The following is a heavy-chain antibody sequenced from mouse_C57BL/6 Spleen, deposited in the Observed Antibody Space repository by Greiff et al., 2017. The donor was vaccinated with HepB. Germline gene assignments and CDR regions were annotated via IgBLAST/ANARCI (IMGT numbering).Heavy chain of an antibody. CDR2: ISGGGGNT. CDR1: GFTFSSYT. V-gene: IGHV5-9*01. J-gene: IGHJ4*01. Sequence: DVHLVESGGGLVKPGGSLKLSCAASGFTFSSYTMSWVRQTPEKRLEWVATISGGGGNTYYPDSVKGRFTISRDNAKNTLYLQMSSLRSEDTALYYCANAMDYWGQGTSVTVSS. CDR3: ANAMDY.